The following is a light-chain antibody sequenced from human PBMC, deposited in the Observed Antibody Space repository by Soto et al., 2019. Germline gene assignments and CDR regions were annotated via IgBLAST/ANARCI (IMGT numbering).Light chain of an antibody. CDR3: QSYDSSLSGSKV. CDR2: ANT. V-gene: IGLV1-40*01. CDR1: DSNIGASYD. Sequence: QSALTPPPSVSGAPGQSATISCTGSDSNIGASYDVHWYQQLPGTAPKLLIYANTKRPSGVPDRFSGSKSGTSASLAITGLQAEDEADYYCQSYDSSLSGSKVFGSGTKVTVL. J-gene: IGLJ1*01.